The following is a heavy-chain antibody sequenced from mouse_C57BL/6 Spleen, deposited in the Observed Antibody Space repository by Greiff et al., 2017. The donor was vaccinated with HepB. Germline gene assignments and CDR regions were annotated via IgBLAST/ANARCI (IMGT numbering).Heavy chain of an antibody. D-gene: IGHD1-1*01. Sequence: EVKLMESGPELVKPGASVKISCKASGYSFTGYYMNWVKQSPEKSLEWIGEINPSTGGTTYNQKFKAKATLTVDKSSSTAYMQLKSLTSEDSAVFYCARGRDYGSSYGYWGQGTTLTVSS. J-gene: IGHJ2*01. V-gene: IGHV1-42*01. CDR1: GYSFTGYY. CDR3: ARGRDYGSSYGY. CDR2: INPSTGGT.